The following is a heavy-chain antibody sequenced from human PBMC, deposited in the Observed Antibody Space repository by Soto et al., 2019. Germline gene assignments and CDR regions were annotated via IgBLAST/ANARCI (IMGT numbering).Heavy chain of an antibody. CDR1: GYTFATYG. CDR3: ARGTSVDY. V-gene: IGHV1-18*04. Sequence: QVQLVQSGAEVKRPGASVKVSCKASGYTFATYGISWVRQAPGQGLEWMGWISGFSGDTKYAQKFQDRVTMTTDTSTSTAYLEVRSLKSDDTAVFYCARGTSVDYWGQGPLVTVSS. J-gene: IGHJ4*02. CDR2: ISGFSGDT.